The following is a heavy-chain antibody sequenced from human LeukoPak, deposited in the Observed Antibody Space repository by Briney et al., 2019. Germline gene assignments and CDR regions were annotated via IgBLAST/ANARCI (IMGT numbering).Heavy chain of an antibody. CDR1: GGTFSSYA. J-gene: IGHJ3*02. CDR2: IIPIFGTA. V-gene: IGHV1-69*06. D-gene: IGHD3-22*01. Sequence: ASVKVSCKASGGTFSSYAISWVRQAPGQGLEWMGGIIPIFGTANYAQKFQGRVTITADKSTSTAYMELSSLRSEDTAVYYCARAKDRASRIVVVTLHAFDIWGQGTMVTVSS. CDR3: ARAKDRASRIVVVTLHAFDI.